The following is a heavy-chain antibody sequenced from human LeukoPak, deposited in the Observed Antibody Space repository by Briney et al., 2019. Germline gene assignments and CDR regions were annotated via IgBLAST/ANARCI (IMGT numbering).Heavy chain of an antibody. CDR2: IIPILGIA. D-gene: IGHD6-13*01. J-gene: IGHJ4*02. CDR1: GGTFSSYT. V-gene: IGHV1-69*02. CDR3: ARAISSSWCDY. Sequence: ASVKVSCKASGGTFSSYTISWVRQAPGQGLEWMGRIIPILGIANYAQKFQGRVTITADKSTSTAYMELSSLRSEDTAVYYCARAISSSWCDYWGQGTLVTVSS.